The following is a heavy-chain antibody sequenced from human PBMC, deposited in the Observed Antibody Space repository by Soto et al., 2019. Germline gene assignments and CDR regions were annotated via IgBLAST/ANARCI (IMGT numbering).Heavy chain of an antibody. J-gene: IGHJ4*02. D-gene: IGHD2-2*01. V-gene: IGHV3-21*01. CDR3: ASADIVLVPAAAPFDY. CDR2: ISSSSSYI. Sequence: EVQLVESGGGLVKPGGSLRLSCEASGFTFSSYSMNWVRQAPGKGLEWVSSISSSSSYIYYADSVKGRFTISRDNAKNSLYLQMNSLRAEDTAVYYCASADIVLVPAAAPFDYWGQGTLVTVSS. CDR1: GFTFSSYS.